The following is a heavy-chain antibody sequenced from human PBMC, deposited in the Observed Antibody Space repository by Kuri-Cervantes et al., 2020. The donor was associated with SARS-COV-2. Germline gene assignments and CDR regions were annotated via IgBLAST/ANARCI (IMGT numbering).Heavy chain of an antibody. V-gene: IGHV3-49*04. CDR3: ARKRKDPDY. Sequence: GESLKISCSASGFTFSDYAMSWVRQAPGKGLEWVGFIRNKDYGATTNYAASVKGRFTISRDDSKSIAYLQVDSLKTEDTALYYCARKRKDPDYWGQGTLVTVSS. J-gene: IGHJ4*02. D-gene: IGHD1-1*01. CDR1: GFTFSDYA. CDR2: IRNKDYGATT.